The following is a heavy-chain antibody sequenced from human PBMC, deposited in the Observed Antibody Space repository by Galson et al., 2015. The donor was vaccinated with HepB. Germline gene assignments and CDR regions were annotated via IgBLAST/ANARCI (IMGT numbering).Heavy chain of an antibody. V-gene: IGHV3-48*02. D-gene: IGHD2-2*01. CDR2: INRDSSII. CDR3: ARGCSSTSCYV. J-gene: IGHJ6*02. Sequence: SLRLSSAASGFTFSSYGMNWVRQAPGKGLEWVSYINRDSSIINYADSVKGRFTISRDNAKNSLYLQMNSLRDDDTAVYYCARGCSSTSCYVWGQGTTVTVSS. CDR1: GFTFSSYG.